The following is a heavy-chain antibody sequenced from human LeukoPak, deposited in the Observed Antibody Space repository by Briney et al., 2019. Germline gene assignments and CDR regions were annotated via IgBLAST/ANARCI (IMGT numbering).Heavy chain of an antibody. V-gene: IGHV4-34*01. CDR1: GGSFSGYY. J-gene: IGHJ6*02. CDR2: INHSGST. CDR3: ARVDSSGLVYGMDV. Sequence: SETLSLTCAVYGGSFSGYYWSWIRQPPGKGLEWIGEINHSGSTNYNPSLKSRVTISVDTSKNQFSLKLSSVTAADTAVYYCARVDSSGLVYGMDVWGQGTTVTVSS. D-gene: IGHD3-22*01.